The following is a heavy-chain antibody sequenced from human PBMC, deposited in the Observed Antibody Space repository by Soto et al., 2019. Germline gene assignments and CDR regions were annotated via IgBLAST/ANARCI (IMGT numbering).Heavy chain of an antibody. Sequence: QVQLVESGGGVVQSGRSLRLSCAASGFTFSSYGMHWVRQAPGKGLEWVAVLWYDGSNKYYADSVKGRFSISRDNSKNTLYLQMNSLRAEDTAVYYCARDLRQYCTSTTCYGHGMAMDVWGKGTTVTVSS. D-gene: IGHD2-2*01. CDR1: GFTFSSYG. V-gene: IGHV3-33*01. CDR3: ARDLRQYCTSTTCYGHGMAMDV. CDR2: LWYDGSNK. J-gene: IGHJ6*03.